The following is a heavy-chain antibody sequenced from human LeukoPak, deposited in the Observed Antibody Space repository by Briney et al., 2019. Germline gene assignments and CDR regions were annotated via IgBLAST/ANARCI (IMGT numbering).Heavy chain of an antibody. CDR1: GGSISSYY. J-gene: IGHJ3*02. D-gene: IGHD4-17*01. CDR2: IYYSGST. Sequence: SETLSLTCTVSGGSISSYYWSWIRQPPGKGLEWIGYIYYSGSTNYNPSLKSRVTISVDTSKNQFSLKLSSATAADTAVYYCARHGDYGDYVGWFDAFDIWGQGTMVTVSS. V-gene: IGHV4-59*08. CDR3: ARHGDYGDYVGWFDAFDI.